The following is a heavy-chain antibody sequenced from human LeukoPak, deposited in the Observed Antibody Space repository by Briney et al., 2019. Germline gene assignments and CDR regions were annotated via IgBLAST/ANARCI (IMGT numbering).Heavy chain of an antibody. V-gene: IGHV3-74*01. J-gene: IGHJ5*02. CDR1: GFTFSNYM. Sequence: GGSLRLSCAASGFTFSNYMMHWVRQAPGKGLVWVSRIKSDGITITYADSVKGRFTISRDNAKNTLYLQMNSLRAEDTAVYYCLRDLNWSLDPWGQGTLVTVSS. D-gene: IGHD1-20*01. CDR3: LRDLNWSLDP. CDR2: IKSDGITI.